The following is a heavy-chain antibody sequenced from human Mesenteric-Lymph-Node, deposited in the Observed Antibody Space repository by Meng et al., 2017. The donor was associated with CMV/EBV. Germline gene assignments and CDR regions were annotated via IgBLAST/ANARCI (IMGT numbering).Heavy chain of an antibody. CDR2: INPNSGGT. Sequence: ASVKVSCKASRYTFTGYYMHWVRQAPGQGLEWMGWINPNSGGTNYAQKFQGRVTMTRDTSISTAYMELSRLRSDDTAVYYCARGRGYSLAWFDPWGQGTLVTVSS. CDR3: ARGRGYSLAWFDP. D-gene: IGHD2-15*01. V-gene: IGHV1-2*02. J-gene: IGHJ5*02. CDR1: RYTFTGYY.